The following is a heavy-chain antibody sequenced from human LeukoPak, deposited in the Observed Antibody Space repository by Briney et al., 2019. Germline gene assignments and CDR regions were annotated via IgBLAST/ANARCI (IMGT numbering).Heavy chain of an antibody. CDR2: ISYDGSNK. Sequence: PGGSLRLSCAASGFTFSSYAIHWVRQAPGKGLEWVAVISYDGSNKYYADSVKGRFTISRGNSKNTLYLQMNSLRAEDTAVYYCAKAASGFGYYYGMDVWGKGTTVTVSS. J-gene: IGHJ6*04. CDR1: GFTFSSYA. CDR3: AKAASGFGYYYGMDV. V-gene: IGHV3-30*04. D-gene: IGHD3-3*01.